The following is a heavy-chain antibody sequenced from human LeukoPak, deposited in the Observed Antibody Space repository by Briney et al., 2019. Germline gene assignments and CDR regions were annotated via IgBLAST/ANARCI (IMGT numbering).Heavy chain of an antibody. J-gene: IGHJ4*02. D-gene: IGHD4-17*01. V-gene: IGHV3-48*01. CDR3: AGYGDYPY. CDR1: GFTFSTYD. Sequence: GGSLRLSCAASGFTFSTYDRHWVRQAPGEGLEWVSYFGNSGTIYYADSVKGRFTISRDNAKNSLYLQMNSLRVEDTAVYYCAGYGDYPYWGRGTLVSVSS. CDR2: FGNSGTI.